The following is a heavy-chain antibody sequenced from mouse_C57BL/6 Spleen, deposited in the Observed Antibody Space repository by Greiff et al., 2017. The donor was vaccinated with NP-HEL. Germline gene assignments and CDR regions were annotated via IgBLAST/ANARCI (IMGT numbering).Heavy chain of an antibody. CDR1: GYTFTDYY. J-gene: IGHJ4*01. V-gene: IGHV1-19*01. Sequence: VQLQQSGPVLVKPGASVKMSCKASGYTFTDYYMNWVKQSHGKSLEWIGVINPYNGGTSYNQKFKGKATLTVDKSSSTAYMELNSLTSEDSAVYYCARDRYYYAMDYWGQGTSVTVSS. CDR3: ARDRYYYAMDY. CDR2: INPYNGGT.